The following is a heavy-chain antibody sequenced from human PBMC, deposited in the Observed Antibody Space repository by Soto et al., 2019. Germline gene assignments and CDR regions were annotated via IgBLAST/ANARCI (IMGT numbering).Heavy chain of an antibody. CDR1: GGSISSYY. J-gene: IGHJ4*02. CDR2: IYYSGST. V-gene: IGHV4-59*08. Sequence: SETLSLTCTVSGGSISSYYWSWIRQPPGKGLEWIGYIYYSGSTNYNPSLKSRVTISVDTSKNQFSLKLSSVTAADTAVYYCGRHKRGVTTRSPLFDYWGQGTLVTVSS. D-gene: IGHD4-4*01. CDR3: GRHKRGVTTRSPLFDY.